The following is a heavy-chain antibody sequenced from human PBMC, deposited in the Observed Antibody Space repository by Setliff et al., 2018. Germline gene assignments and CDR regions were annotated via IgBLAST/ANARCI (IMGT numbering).Heavy chain of an antibody. CDR3: VKNPLTMPRGFFEY. CDR2: INHSGRP. CDR1: GASFSGTY. V-gene: IGHV4-34*01. Sequence: SETLSLTCAVYGASFSGTYCSWIRQSPGKGLEWIGEINHTGSPNWIGEINHSGRPNHNPSLKSRVTMSLDSSKNQFSLNLNSVTAADTAVYYCVKNPLTMPRGFFEYWGRGTQVTVSS. J-gene: IGHJ4*02. D-gene: IGHD1-1*01.